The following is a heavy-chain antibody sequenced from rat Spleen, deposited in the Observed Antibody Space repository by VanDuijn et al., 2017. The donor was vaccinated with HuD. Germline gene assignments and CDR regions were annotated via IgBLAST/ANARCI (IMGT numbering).Heavy chain of an antibody. V-gene: IGHV5-25*01. CDR3: TTGIYYYDGTYYYFDY. CDR2: ISTNT. J-gene: IGHJ2*01. CDR1: GFTFSDYF. D-gene: IGHD1-12*02. Sequence: EVQLVESGGGLVQPGRSLKLSCAASGFTFSDYFMAWVRQAPAKGLEWVASISTNTYYRDSVKGRFTISRDNAKSSLYLQMDSLRSADTATYYCTTGIYYYDGTYYYFDYWGQGVMVTVSS.